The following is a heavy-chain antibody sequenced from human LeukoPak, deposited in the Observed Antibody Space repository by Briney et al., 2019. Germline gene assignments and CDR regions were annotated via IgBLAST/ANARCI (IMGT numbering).Heavy chain of an antibody. Sequence: PSETLSLTCTVSGGSISSYYWSWIRQPPGKGLECIGYIYYSGSTNYNPSLKSRVTISVDTSKNQFSLKLNSVNAADTAVYYCARGVGYGSGSFDYWGQGTLVTVSS. CDR1: GGSISSYY. D-gene: IGHD3-10*01. V-gene: IGHV4-59*01. CDR2: IYYSGST. J-gene: IGHJ4*02. CDR3: ARGVGYGSGSFDY.